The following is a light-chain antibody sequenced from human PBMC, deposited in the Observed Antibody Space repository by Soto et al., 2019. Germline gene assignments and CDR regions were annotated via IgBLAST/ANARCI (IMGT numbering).Light chain of an antibody. Sequence: DIQMTQSPSTLSASVGDRVTITCRASQTIDGALVWYQQKPGKAPTILIYKASSLESGVPSRFSGSGFGTEFTLTISCLQPDDFAAYYCQQHKSYPRTFGQGTKVETK. J-gene: IGKJ1*01. CDR1: QTIDGA. CDR3: QQHKSYPRT. V-gene: IGKV1-5*03. CDR2: KAS.